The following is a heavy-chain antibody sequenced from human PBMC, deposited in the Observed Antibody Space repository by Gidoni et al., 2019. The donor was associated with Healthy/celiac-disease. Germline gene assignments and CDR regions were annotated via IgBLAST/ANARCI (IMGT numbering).Heavy chain of an antibody. CDR3: ARDYSVLGESLAIYYYYYGMDV. J-gene: IGHJ6*02. Sequence: QVQLVQSGAEVKKPGASVKVSCKASGYTFTSYYMHWVRQAPGQGLEWMGIINPSGGSTSYAQKFQGRVTMTRDTSTSTVYMELSSLRSEDTAVYYCARDYSVLGESLAIYYYYYGMDVWGQGTTVTVSS. CDR2: INPSGGST. D-gene: IGHD3-16*01. CDR1: GYTFTSYY. V-gene: IGHV1-46*01.